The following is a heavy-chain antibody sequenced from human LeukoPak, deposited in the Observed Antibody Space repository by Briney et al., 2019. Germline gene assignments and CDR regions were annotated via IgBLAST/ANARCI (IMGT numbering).Heavy chain of an antibody. D-gene: IGHD4-23*01. Sequence: GGSLRLSCAASGFTFSKYWMSWVRQAPGKGLEWVANIKQDGSEKYYVDSVKGRFTISRDNAKNSLYLQMNSLRAEDTAVYYCARDGGFYGGTYDYWGQGTLVTVSS. V-gene: IGHV3-7*01. J-gene: IGHJ4*02. CDR3: ARDGGFYGGTYDY. CDR1: GFTFSKYW. CDR2: IKQDGSEK.